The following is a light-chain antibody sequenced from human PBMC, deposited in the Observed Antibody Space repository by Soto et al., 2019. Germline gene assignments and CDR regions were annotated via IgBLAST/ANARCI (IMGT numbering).Light chain of an antibody. V-gene: IGKV1-5*01. CDR2: DAS. J-gene: IGKJ1*01. Sequence: DIRMTQSPSTLSTSVGDRVTITCRASQNIRGWLAWYQQKPGKAPKLLIYDASTLESGVPPRFSGSGSGTEFTLTISSLQPDDFAAYYCQQHYSYSWTFGQGTTVAIK. CDR1: QNIRGW. CDR3: QQHYSYSWT.